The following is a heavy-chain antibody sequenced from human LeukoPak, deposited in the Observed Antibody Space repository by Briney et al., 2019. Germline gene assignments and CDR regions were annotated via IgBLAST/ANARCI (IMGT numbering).Heavy chain of an antibody. CDR1: GGTFSSYA. CDR3: AEMGEYRGY. CDR2: IIPFFGTA. V-gene: IGHV1-69*13. D-gene: IGHD3-16*01. Sequence: GAAVKVSCKASGGTFSSYAISWVRQAPGQGGEWMGGIIPFFGTANYAQKSQGPVTITADDSTSTAYMELSSLRSEDTAVYYCAEMGEYRGYWGQGTLVTVSS. J-gene: IGHJ4*02.